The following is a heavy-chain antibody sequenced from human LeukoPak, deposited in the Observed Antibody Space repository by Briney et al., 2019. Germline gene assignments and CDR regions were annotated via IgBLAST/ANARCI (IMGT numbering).Heavy chain of an antibody. J-gene: IGHJ4*02. CDR1: GFTVSSNY. Sequence: GGSLRLSCAASGFTVSSNYMSWVRQTPGKGLEWVAATSSSDAGTYHADSVRGRFTISRDNSKNTLYLQMNSLRAEDAAVYFCAKAPVTSCRGAYCYPFDSWGQGTLVTVSS. V-gene: IGHV3-23*01. D-gene: IGHD2-21*01. CDR3: AKAPVTSCRGAYCYPFDS. CDR2: TSSSDAGT.